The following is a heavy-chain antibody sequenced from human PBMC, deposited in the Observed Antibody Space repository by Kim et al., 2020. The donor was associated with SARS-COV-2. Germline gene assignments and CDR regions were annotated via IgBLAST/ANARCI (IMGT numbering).Heavy chain of an antibody. D-gene: IGHD3-9*01. CDR3: AKDEIPGYDDILTGPPPEDYFDY. J-gene: IGHJ4*02. CDR2: ISGSGGST. CDR1: GFTFSSYA. V-gene: IGHV3-23*01. Sequence: GGSLRLSCAASGFTFSSYAMSWVRQAPGKGLEWVSAISGSGGSTYYADSVKGRFTISRDNSKNTLYLQMNSLRAEDTAVYYCAKDEIPGYDDILTGPPPEDYFDYWGQGTLVTVSS.